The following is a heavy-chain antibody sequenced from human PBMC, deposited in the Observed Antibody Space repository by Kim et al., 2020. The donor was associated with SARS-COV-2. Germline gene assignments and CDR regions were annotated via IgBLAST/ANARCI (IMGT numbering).Heavy chain of an antibody. Sequence: TSGRTNYNPSLRSRVTMSVDMSKNQFSLKLSSVTAADTAVYYCASALGHWGQGTLVTVSS. CDR2: TSGRT. V-gene: IGHV4-4*07. D-gene: IGHD3-16*02. J-gene: IGHJ4*02. CDR3: ASALGH.